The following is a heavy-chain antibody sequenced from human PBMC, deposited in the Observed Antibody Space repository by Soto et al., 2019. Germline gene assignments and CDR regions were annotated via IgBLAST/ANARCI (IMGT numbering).Heavy chain of an antibody. CDR2: ISGSGGST. J-gene: IGHJ5*02. CDR3: AKQRDIVVVPAAYNWFDP. V-gene: IGHV3-23*01. Sequence: GGSLRLSCAASGFTFSSYAMSWVRQAPGKGLEWVSAISGSGGSTYYADSVKGRFTISRDNSKNTLYLQMNSLRAEDTAVYYCAKQRDIVVVPAAYNWFDPWGQGTLVTVSS. CDR1: GFTFSSYA. D-gene: IGHD2-2*01.